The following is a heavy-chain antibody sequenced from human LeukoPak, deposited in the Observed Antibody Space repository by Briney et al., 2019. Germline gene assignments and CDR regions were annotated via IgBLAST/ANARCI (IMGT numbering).Heavy chain of an antibody. CDR1: GFTFSSYA. Sequence: PGGSLRLSCAASGFTFSSYAMSWVRQAPGKGLEWVSAISGSGGSTYYADSVKGRFAISRDNSKSTLYLQMNSLRAEDTAVYYCAKDGEYCSSTSCYWDYWGQGTLVTVSS. J-gene: IGHJ4*02. CDR2: ISGSGGST. D-gene: IGHD2-2*01. CDR3: AKDGEYCSSTSCYWDY. V-gene: IGHV3-23*01.